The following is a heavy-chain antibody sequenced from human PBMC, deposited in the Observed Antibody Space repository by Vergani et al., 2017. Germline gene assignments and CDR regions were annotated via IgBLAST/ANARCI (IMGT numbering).Heavy chain of an antibody. J-gene: IGHJ5*02. Sequence: QVQLVQSGAEVKKPGSSVKVSCKASGGTFSSYTISWVRQAPGQGLEWMGRIIPILGIANYAQKFQGRVTITADKSTSTAYMELSSLGSEDTAVYYCARERADIVVVAVQKGWFDPWGQGTLVTVSS. CDR3: ARERADIVVVAVQKGWFDP. V-gene: IGHV1-69*08. D-gene: IGHD2-15*01. CDR2: IIPILGIA. CDR1: GGTFSSYT.